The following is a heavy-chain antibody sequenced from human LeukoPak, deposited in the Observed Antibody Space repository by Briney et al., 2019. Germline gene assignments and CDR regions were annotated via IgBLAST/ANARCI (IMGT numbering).Heavy chain of an antibody. CDR3: AKDLRPGTRQYYFDY. D-gene: IGHD1-1*01. Sequence: PGGSLRLSCAASGFTFSSYAMSWVRQAPGKGLEWVSAISGSGGSTYYADSVKGRFTISRDNSKNTLYLQMNSLRAEDTAVYYRAKDLRPGTRQYYFDYWGQGTLVTVSS. CDR1: GFTFSSYA. V-gene: IGHV3-23*01. CDR2: ISGSGGST. J-gene: IGHJ4*02.